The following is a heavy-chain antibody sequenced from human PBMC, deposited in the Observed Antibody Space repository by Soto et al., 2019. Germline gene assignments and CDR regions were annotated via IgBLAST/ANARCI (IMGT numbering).Heavy chain of an antibody. CDR1: GFTFPGFG. Sequence: QLQLVQSGTEVKNPGASVKVSCKASGFTFPGFGITWVRQAPGQGLEWMGWITASNGNTHYAQNLQGRVTMTTDTSTSTAYMELWRLRSDDTAVYYCARGYSYGSYWYFDLWGRGTLVTVSS. D-gene: IGHD5-18*01. CDR3: ARGYSYGSYWYFDL. V-gene: IGHV1-18*04. J-gene: IGHJ2*01. CDR2: ITASNGNT.